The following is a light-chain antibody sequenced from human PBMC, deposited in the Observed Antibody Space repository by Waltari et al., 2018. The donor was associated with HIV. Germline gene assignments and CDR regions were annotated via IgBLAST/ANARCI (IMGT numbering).Light chain of an antibody. CDR3: QVWDSATDHVL. J-gene: IGLJ2*01. V-gene: IGLV3-21*04. CDR2: YAT. CDR1: NIERKS. Sequence: SSRLTQPPSVSVAPGETATITCGAINIERKSVHWYQQKAGQAPVVVMSYATDRPAGIAERFSGFNSGHSATLIISRVGAGDEADYYCQVWDSATDHVLFGGGTRLTVL.